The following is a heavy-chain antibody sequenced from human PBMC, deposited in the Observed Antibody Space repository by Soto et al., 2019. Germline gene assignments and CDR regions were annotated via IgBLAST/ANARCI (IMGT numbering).Heavy chain of an antibody. CDR3: ARRLQWQLRPLGS. V-gene: IGHV3-11*01. J-gene: IGHJ4*02. Sequence: QVHLMESGGGLVKPGGSLRLSCAGSGFTLSDYNMTWIRQAPGKGLEWVSYINTLSSAIYYADSVKGRFTISRDNAKNSLYLQMNSLRAEDTAVYYCARRLQWQLRPLGSWGRGTLVTVSS. D-gene: IGHD6-19*01. CDR1: GFTLSDYN. CDR2: INTLSSAI.